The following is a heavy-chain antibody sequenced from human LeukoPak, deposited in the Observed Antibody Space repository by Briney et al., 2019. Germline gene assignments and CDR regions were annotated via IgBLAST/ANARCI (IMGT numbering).Heavy chain of an antibody. CDR1: GYTFTGYY. D-gene: IGHD2-15*01. Sequence: ASVKVSCKASGYTFTGYYMHWVRQAPGQGLEWMGWINPNSGGTNYAQKFQGRVTMTRDTSISTAYMELSRLRSDDTAVYYCARDGSPLLTPGDCSGGSCYSDDYYYGMDVWGQGTTVTVSS. V-gene: IGHV1-2*02. CDR2: INPNSGGT. J-gene: IGHJ6*02. CDR3: ARDGSPLLTPGDCSGGSCYSDDYYYGMDV.